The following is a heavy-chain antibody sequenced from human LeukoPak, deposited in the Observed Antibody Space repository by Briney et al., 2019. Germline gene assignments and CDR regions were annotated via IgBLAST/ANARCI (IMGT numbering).Heavy chain of an antibody. J-gene: IGHJ4*02. V-gene: IGHV4-4*02. CDR1: GASIRSNW. CDR2: IHPSGSA. D-gene: IGHD3-10*01. Sequence: PSETLSLTCAVSGASIRSNWWNWFRQPPAKGLERIGEIHPSGSANYNPSLKSRATISLDTPENQFSLRLSSVAAADRAVYYCVRDRGELSYSHDYWGQGTLVTVSS. CDR3: VRDRGELSYSHDY.